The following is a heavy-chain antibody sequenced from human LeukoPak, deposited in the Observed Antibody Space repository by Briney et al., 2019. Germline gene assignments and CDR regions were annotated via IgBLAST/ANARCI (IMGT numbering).Heavy chain of an antibody. CDR3: VTLPAI. CDR2: IKKDGSET. CDR1: GFTFSSYA. Sequence: PGRSLRLSCAASGFTFSSYAMHWVRQAPGKGLEWVANIKKDGSETYYVDSVKGRFTISRDNAKNSLFLQMNNLRAEDTAVYYCVTLPAIWGQGTMVTVSS. J-gene: IGHJ3*02. V-gene: IGHV3-7*01.